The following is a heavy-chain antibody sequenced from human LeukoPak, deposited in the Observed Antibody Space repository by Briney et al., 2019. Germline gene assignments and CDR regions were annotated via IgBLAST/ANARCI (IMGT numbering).Heavy chain of an antibody. CDR2: IYNSGST. D-gene: IGHD3-10*01. CDR1: GGSISSSSYY. Sequence: SETLSLTCTVSGGSISSSSYYWGWIRQPPGKGLEWIGSIYNSGSTYYNPSLKSRVTMSVDTSKNQFSLKLSSVTAADTAVYYCAGTYYYGSGNWFDPWGQGTLVTVSS. J-gene: IGHJ5*02. CDR3: AGTYYYGSGNWFDP. V-gene: IGHV4-39*07.